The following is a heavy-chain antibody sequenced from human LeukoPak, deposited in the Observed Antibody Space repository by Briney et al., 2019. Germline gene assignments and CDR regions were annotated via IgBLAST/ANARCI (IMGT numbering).Heavy chain of an antibody. V-gene: IGHV1-69*13. Sequence: SVKVSCKASGYTFTSYYMHWVRQAPGQGLEWMGGIIPIFGTANYAQKFQGRVTITADESTSTAYMELSSLRSEDTAVYYCARSPLKNVVVPAAILVGDYFDYWGQGTLVTVSS. CDR2: IIPIFGTA. D-gene: IGHD2-2*01. CDR3: ARSPLKNVVVPAAILVGDYFDY. J-gene: IGHJ4*02. CDR1: GYTFTSYY.